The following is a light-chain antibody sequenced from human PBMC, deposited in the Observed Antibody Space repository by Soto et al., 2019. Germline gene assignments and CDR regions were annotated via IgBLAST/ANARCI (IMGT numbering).Light chain of an antibody. CDR3: QQYNSYSST. Sequence: DIQMTQSPSTLSASVGDRVTITCRASQSVNNWLAWYQQKPWKAPNLLIYKVSNLESGVPSRFSGRGSGTEFTLSISSLQPEDFATYYCQQYNSYSSTFGQGTKVEIK. CDR2: KVS. J-gene: IGKJ1*01. V-gene: IGKV1-5*03. CDR1: QSVNNW.